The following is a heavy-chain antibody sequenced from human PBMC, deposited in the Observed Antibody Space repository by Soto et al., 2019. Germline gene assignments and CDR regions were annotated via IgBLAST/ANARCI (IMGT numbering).Heavy chain of an antibody. J-gene: IGHJ4*02. CDR2: IYYSGST. D-gene: IGHD3-22*01. Sequence: SETLSLTCTVSGGSISSYYWSWIRQPPGKGLEWIGYIYYSGSTYYNPSLKSRVTISVDTSKNQFSLKLSSVTAADTAVYYCARASLRSGYSSALDYWGQGTLVTVSS. CDR1: GGSISSYY. V-gene: IGHV4-59*12. CDR3: ARASLRSGYSSALDY.